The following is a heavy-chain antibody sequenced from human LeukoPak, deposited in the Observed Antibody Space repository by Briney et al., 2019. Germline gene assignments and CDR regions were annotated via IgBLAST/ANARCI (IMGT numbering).Heavy chain of an antibody. J-gene: IGHJ4*02. V-gene: IGHV1-2*02. D-gene: IGHD3-10*01. Sequence: ASVKVSCKASGYTFTGFYVHWMRQAPGQGLEWMGWINPDSGDTGYQQKFQGRVTMTRDTSIATVYMEMTRLTHDDTAVYYCARDRGPSADSGIYYQYYFTFWGQGTLVTVSS. CDR3: ARDRGPSADSGIYYQYYFTF. CDR2: INPDSGDT. CDR1: GYTFTGFY.